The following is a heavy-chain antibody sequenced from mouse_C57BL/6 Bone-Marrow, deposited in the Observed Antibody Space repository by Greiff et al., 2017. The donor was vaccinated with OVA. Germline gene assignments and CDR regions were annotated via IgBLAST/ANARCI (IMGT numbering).Heavy chain of an antibody. CDR2: IRSKSNNYAT. Sequence: EVNVVESGGGLVQPKGSLKLSCAASGFSFNTYAMNWVRQAPGKGLEWVARIRSKSNNYATYYADSVKDRFTISRDDSESMLYLQMNNLKTEDTAMYYCVRHDGYSRFAYWGQGTLVTVSA. CDR1: GFSFNTYA. D-gene: IGHD2-3*01. CDR3: VRHDGYSRFAY. V-gene: IGHV10-1*01. J-gene: IGHJ3*01.